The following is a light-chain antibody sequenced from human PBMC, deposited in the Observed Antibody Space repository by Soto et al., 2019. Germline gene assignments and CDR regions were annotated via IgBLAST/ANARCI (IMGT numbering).Light chain of an antibody. J-gene: IGKJ1*01. CDR2: GAS. CDR1: QSVSSNY. Sequence: EIVLTQSPGTLSLSPGDRATLSCRASQSVSSNYLDWYQQQKPGQAPRLLIYGASSRATGVPDRFSGSGSGTDFTLAISRLEPEDFVVYYCQQYGDSSWTFGQGTKVEIK. V-gene: IGKV3-20*01. CDR3: QQYGDSSWT.